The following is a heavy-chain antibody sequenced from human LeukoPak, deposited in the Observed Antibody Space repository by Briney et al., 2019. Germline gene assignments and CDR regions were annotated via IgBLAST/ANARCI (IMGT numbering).Heavy chain of an antibody. J-gene: IGHJ4*02. V-gene: IGHV1-2*02. CDR3: IRGPGHYLDY. CDR2: INPSSGAT. Sequence: GASVKVSCKASGYTFNYYYMHWVRQAPGQGLEWMGWINPSSGATNYAQKFQGRVTMTRDTSVSTAYMELTRLRSDDSAVFYCIRGPGHYLDYWGQGTVVTVPS. D-gene: IGHD3-10*01. CDR1: GYTFNYYY.